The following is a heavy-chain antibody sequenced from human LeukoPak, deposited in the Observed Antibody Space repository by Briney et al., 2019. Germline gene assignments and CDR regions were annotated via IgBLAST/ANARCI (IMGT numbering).Heavy chain of an antibody. D-gene: IGHD4-17*01. CDR2: NFYSGST. J-gene: IGHJ4*02. CDR3: ARFYYGDFTFDY. Sequence: SETLSLTCTVSSGSISTSNYYWRWVRQPPGKALEWIGNNFYSGSTYYSPSLKSRVTISLDTSKNQFSLNLNSVTAADTAGYYCARFYYGDFTFDYWGQGTLVTVSS. V-gene: IGHV4-39*07. CDR1: SGSISTSNYY.